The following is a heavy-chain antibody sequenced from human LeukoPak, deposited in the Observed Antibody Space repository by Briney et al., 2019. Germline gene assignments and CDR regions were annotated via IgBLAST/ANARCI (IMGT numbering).Heavy chain of an antibody. D-gene: IGHD2-2*01. CDR2: ISGSGGST. V-gene: IGHV3-23*01. J-gene: IGHJ4*02. CDR3: ARGGDSVVIPADLDY. Sequence: GGSLRLSCAASGFTFSSYAMSWVRQAPGKGLERVSAISGSGGSTYYADSVKGRFTISRDNSKNTLYLQMNSLRAEDTAVYFCARGGDSVVIPADLDYWGQGTLVTVSS. CDR1: GFTFSSYA.